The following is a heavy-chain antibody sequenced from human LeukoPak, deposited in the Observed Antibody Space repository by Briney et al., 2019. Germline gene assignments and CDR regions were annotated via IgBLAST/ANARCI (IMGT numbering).Heavy chain of an antibody. D-gene: IGHD3-3*01. CDR1: GDSVSSNSAA. CDR3: ARGGYYYDFWSGYLDH. CDR2: TYYRSKWCN. V-gene: IGHV6-1*01. Sequence: SQTLSLTCAISGDSVSSNSAAWNWIRQSPSSGLEWLGRTYYRSKWCNDYAVSVKSRITINPDTSKNQFSLQLNSVTPEDTAVYYCARGGYYYDFWSGYLDHWGQGTLVTVSS. J-gene: IGHJ4*02.